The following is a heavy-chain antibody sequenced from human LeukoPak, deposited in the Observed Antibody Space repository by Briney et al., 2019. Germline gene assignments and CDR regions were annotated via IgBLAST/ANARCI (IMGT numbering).Heavy chain of an antibody. CDR2: INPDSGGT. Sequence: GASVTVSCTTSGYSFSDYYMHWERQAPGQGLEWMGWINPDSGGTSSAQKFQGRVTMTRYTSITTVYMEVSWLTSDDTAIYYCARADRLDGGPYLIGPWGQGTLVTVSS. D-gene: IGHD2-21*01. J-gene: IGHJ5*02. CDR1: GYSFSDYY. CDR3: ARADRLDGGPYLIGP. V-gene: IGHV1-2*02.